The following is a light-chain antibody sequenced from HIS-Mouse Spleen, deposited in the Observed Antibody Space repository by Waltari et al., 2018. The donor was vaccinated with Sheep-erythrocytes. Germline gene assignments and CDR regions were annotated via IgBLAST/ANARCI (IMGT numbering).Light chain of an antibody. CDR1: SSDVARYNL. CDR3: CSYAGSSTPWV. Sequence: QSALTQPASVSGSPGQSITISCTGTSSDVARYNLFSWYQQHPGKAPQLMIYEGSKRPSGVSNRFSGSKSGNTASLTISGLQAEDEADYYCCSYAGSSTPWVFGGGTKLTVL. V-gene: IGLV2-23*01. CDR2: EGS. J-gene: IGLJ3*02.